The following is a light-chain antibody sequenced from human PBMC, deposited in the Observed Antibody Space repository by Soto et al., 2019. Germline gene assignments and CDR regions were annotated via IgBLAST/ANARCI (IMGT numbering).Light chain of an antibody. CDR3: SSYTRSSTLL. CDR2: DVS. J-gene: IGLJ1*01. V-gene: IGLV2-14*03. CDR1: SSDVGDYNY. Sequence: QSALAQPASVSGSPGQSITISCTGTSSDVGDYNYVSWYQQHPGKAPKLMIYDVSHRPSEVSNRFSSSKSGNTASLTISGLQAEDEADYYCSSYTRSSTLLFGTGTKVTVL.